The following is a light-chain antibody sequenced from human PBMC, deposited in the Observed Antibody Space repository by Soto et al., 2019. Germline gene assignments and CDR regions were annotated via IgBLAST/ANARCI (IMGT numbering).Light chain of an antibody. CDR3: QQYDIWPLT. Sequence: EIVMTQSPATLSVSPGERATLSCRASQSVDSNLAWYQQKPGQAPRLLIFGASTRATGIPARFSGSGSGTDFTLTISSLQSEDFGVYFCQQYDIWPLTFGGGTKVDIK. J-gene: IGKJ4*01. CDR2: GAS. CDR1: QSVDSN. V-gene: IGKV3D-15*01.